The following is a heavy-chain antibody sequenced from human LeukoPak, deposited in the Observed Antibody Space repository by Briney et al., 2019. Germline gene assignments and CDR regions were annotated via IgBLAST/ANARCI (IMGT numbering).Heavy chain of an antibody. J-gene: IGHJ4*02. Sequence: SETLSLTCTVPGGSISSYYWSWIRQPPAKGLEWIGCIYYSGSTNYNPSLKSRVTISVDTSKNQFSLKLSSVTAADMAVYYCARADRSSSGGIFDYWGQGTLVTVSS. D-gene: IGHD6-19*01. V-gene: IGHV4-59*01. CDR2: IYYSGST. CDR1: GGSISSYY. CDR3: ARADRSSSGGIFDY.